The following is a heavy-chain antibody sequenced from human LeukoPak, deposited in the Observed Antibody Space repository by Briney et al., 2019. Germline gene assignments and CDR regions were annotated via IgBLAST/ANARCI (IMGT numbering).Heavy chain of an antibody. Sequence: GASVKVSCKASGYTLTSLSISWVRQAPGQGLEWMGWISAYNGYTDYAQKLQGRVTMTTDTSTNTAYMELRSLRSDDTAVYYCARGIIGYYFDYWGQGTLVTVSS. D-gene: IGHD2-15*01. J-gene: IGHJ4*02. V-gene: IGHV1-18*01. CDR3: ARGIIGYYFDY. CDR1: GYTLTSLS. CDR2: ISAYNGYT.